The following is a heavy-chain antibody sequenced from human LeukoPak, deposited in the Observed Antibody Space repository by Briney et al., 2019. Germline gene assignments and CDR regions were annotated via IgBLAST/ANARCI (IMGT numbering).Heavy chain of an antibody. J-gene: IGHJ4*02. V-gene: IGHV3-23*01. CDR1: GFAFSSYA. D-gene: IGHD3-22*01. CDR3: AIVPDYYDSSGFDY. Sequence: GGSLRLSCAASGFAFSSYAMSWVRQAPGKGLEWVSGISGSGGGTYYADSVKGRFIISRDNAKNSLYLQMNSLRAEDTAVYYCAIVPDYYDSSGFDYWGQGTLVTVSS. CDR2: ISGSGGGT.